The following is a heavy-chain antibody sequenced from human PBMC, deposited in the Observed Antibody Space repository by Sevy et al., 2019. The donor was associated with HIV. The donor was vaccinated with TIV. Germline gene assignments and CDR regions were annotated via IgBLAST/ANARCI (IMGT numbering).Heavy chain of an antibody. CDR1: GFNFGSYS. D-gene: IGHD3-3*01. J-gene: IGHJ3*02. Sequence: GGSLRLCCAFSGFNFGSYSMNWVRQGPGKGLEWVAGISDNGGETYHAVSVKGRFTVARDNSKNTLFLQMNSLRAEDTAVYYCAKTIFGVAQVFDMWGQGTMVTVSS. CDR2: ISDNGGET. V-gene: IGHV3-23*01. CDR3: AKTIFGVAQVFDM.